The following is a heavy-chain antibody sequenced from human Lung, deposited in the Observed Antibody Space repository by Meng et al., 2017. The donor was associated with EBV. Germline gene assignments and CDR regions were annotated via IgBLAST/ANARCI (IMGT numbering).Heavy chain of an antibody. V-gene: IGHV1-18*01. J-gene: IGHJ4*02. CDR2: ISNYNGDI. D-gene: IGHD3-3*01. CDR3: ASSLTIFGVVTPFES. Sequence: QVPLVQSGPEVKKPGASVKVSCKDSGYTFSSYGISWVRQAPGQGLEWLGWISNYNGDIKYAQKFQGRVTMTTDTSTSTAYMELRSLRSDDTAVYYCASSLTIFGVVTPFESWGQGTLVTVSS. CDR1: GYTFSSYG.